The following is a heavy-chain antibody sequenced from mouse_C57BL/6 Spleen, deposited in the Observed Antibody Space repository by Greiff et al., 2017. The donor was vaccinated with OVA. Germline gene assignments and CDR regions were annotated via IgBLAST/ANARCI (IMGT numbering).Heavy chain of an antibody. V-gene: IGHV1-82*01. D-gene: IGHD2-3*01. CDR3: ARGWSYAMDY. CDR2: IYPGDGDT. Sequence: QVQLQQSGPELVKPGASVKISCKASGYAFSSSWMNWVKQRPGKGLEWIGRIYPGDGDTNYNGKFKGKATLNADKSSSTAYMQLSSLTSEDSAVYCCARGWSYAMDYWGQGTSVTVSS. CDR1: GYAFSSSW. J-gene: IGHJ4*01.